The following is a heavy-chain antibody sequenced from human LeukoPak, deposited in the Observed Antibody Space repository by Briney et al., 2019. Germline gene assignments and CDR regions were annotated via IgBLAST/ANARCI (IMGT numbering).Heavy chain of an antibody. Sequence: GESLKISCKGSGYSFTSYWIGWVRQMPGKGLEWMGIIYPGDSDTRYSPSFQGQVTISADKSISTAYLQWSSLKASDTAMYYCARQYYYDSSGSKNFDYWGQGTLVTDSS. CDR1: GYSFTSYW. CDR3: ARQYYYDSSGSKNFDY. J-gene: IGHJ4*02. V-gene: IGHV5-51*01. CDR2: IYPGDSDT. D-gene: IGHD3-22*01.